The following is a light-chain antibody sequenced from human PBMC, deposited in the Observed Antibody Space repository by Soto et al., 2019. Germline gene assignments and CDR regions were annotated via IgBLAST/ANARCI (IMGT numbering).Light chain of an antibody. V-gene: IGKV1-16*02. CDR1: QDISNH. J-gene: IGKJ4*01. Sequence: DIQMTQSPSSLSASVGDRVTITCRASQDISNHLAWFQQKPGKAPKSLIYDASSLQSGVPSNFSGSASGTHYTLTISSLQPEDCATYYFQQYHNYPVTFGGWTKVEI. CDR3: QQYHNYPVT. CDR2: DAS.